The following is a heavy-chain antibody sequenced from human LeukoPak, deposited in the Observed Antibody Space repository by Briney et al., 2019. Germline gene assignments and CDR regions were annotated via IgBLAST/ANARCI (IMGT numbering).Heavy chain of an antibody. J-gene: IGHJ4*02. Sequence: ASVKVSCKASGYTFTSYYIHWVRQAPGQGLEGMGIISPSGGSTSYAQKFQGRVTMSRDMSTNTVYMELSSLRSEDTAVYYCARESSAVAAGHYWGQGTLVTVSS. CDR1: GYTFTSYY. D-gene: IGHD6-19*01. CDR3: ARESSAVAAGHY. V-gene: IGHV1-46*01. CDR2: ISPSGGST.